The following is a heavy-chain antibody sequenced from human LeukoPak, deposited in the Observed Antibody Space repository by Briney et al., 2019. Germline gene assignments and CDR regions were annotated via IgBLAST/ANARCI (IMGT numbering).Heavy chain of an antibody. CDR1: GFTFDDYG. CDR2: INWNGGST. V-gene: IGHV3-20*04. D-gene: IGHD2-15*01. Sequence: PGGSLRLSCAASGFTFDDYGMSWVRQVSGKGLEWVAGINWNGGSTGYADSVKGRFTMSRDNAKNSLYLQMNSLRAEDTAVYYCARDGGSSGTGAYYMDVWGNGTTVTVSS. CDR3: ARDGGSSGTGAYYMDV. J-gene: IGHJ6*03.